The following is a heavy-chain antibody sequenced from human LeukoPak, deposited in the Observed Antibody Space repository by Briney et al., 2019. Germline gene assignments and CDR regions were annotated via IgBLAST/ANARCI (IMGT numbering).Heavy chain of an antibody. CDR2: ISGSGGST. Sequence: GGPLRLSCAASGFTFSYYAMSWVRQAPGKGLEWVSAISGSGGSTYYADSVKGRFTISRDNSKNTLYLQMNSLRAEDTAVYYCAKETGSDYYYYMDVWGKGTTVTVSS. J-gene: IGHJ6*03. CDR1: GFTFSYYA. CDR3: AKETGSDYYYYMDV. V-gene: IGHV3-23*01. D-gene: IGHD6-6*01.